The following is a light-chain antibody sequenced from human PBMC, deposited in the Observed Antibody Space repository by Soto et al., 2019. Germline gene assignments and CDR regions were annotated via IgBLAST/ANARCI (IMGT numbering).Light chain of an antibody. V-gene: IGKV3-15*01. CDR1: QSVSSN. Sequence: EIVMTQSPATLSVSPGEGATLSCRASQSVSSNLAWYQQKPGQAPRLLIHAASTRATGIPSRFSGSGSGTEFTLTICSLQSEDFADSYCQEYNNWSPLTFGGGTKVEIK. J-gene: IGKJ4*01. CDR2: AAS. CDR3: QEYNNWSPLT.